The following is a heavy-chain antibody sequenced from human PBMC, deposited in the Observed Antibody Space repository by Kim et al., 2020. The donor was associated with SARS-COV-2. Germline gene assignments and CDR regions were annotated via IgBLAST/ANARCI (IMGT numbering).Heavy chain of an antibody. Sequence: SVKVSCKASGGTFSSYAISWVRQAPGQGLEWMGGIIPIFGTANYAQKFQGRVTITADESTSTAYMELSSLRSEDTAVYYCARSRKGGSGSYYKSGGFDYWGQGTLVTVSS. V-gene: IGHV1-69*13. D-gene: IGHD3-10*01. CDR3: ARSRKGGSGSYYKSGGFDY. J-gene: IGHJ4*02. CDR1: GGTFSSYA. CDR2: IIPIFGTA.